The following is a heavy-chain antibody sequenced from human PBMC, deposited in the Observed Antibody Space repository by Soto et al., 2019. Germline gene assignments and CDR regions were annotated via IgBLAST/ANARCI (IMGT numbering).Heavy chain of an antibody. D-gene: IGHD2-2*01. CDR1: GFTFSSYA. CDR2: ISPDGRTT. Sequence: PGGSLRLSCAASGFTFSSYAMSWVRQAPGKGLVWVSRISPDGRTTTYADSVKGRFTISRDNSKNTLYLQMNSLRAEDTAVYYCANDYRKYQPRLPPGYWGQGTLVTVSS. V-gene: IGHV3-23*01. CDR3: ANDYRKYQPRLPPGY. J-gene: IGHJ4*02.